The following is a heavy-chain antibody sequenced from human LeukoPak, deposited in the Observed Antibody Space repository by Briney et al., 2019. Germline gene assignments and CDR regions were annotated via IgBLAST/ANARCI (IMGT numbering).Heavy chain of an antibody. V-gene: IGHV4-4*07. CDR1: GGSISSYY. D-gene: IGHD2-2*01. J-gene: IGHJ5*02. Sequence: PSETLSLTCTVSGGSISSYYWSWIRLPAGKGLEWIGRIYTSGSTNYNPSLKSRVTMSVDTSKNQFSLKLSSVTAADTAVYYCAREVCSSTSCKSNNNWLDPWGQGTLVTVSS. CDR2: IYTSGST. CDR3: AREVCSSTSCKSNNNWLDP.